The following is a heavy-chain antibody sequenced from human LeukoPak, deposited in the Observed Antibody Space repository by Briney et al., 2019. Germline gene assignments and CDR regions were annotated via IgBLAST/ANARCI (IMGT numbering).Heavy chain of an antibody. V-gene: IGHV3-30*02. CDR3: AKDGEDIVVVVAAIYYYYMDV. CDR1: GFTFSSYG. J-gene: IGHJ6*03. D-gene: IGHD2-15*01. Sequence: QPGGSLRLSCAASGFTFSSYGMHWVRQAPGKGLEWVAFIRYDGSNKYYADSVKGRFTISRDNSKNTLYLQMNSLRAEDTAVYYCAKDGEDIVVVVAAIYYYYMDVWGKGTTVTISS. CDR2: IRYDGSNK.